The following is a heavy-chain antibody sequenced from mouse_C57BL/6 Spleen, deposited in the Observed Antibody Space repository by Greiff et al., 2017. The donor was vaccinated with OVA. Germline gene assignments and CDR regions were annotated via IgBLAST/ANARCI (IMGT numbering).Heavy chain of an antibody. J-gene: IGHJ3*01. Sequence: VKLMESGAELVRPGASVKLSCKASGYTFTDYYINWVKQRPGQGLEWIARIYPGSGNTYYNEKFKGKATLTAEKSSSTAYMQLSSLTSEDSAVYFCARGGSSGLFAYWGQGTLVTVSA. CDR1: GYTFTDYY. CDR3: ARGGSSGLFAY. D-gene: IGHD3-2*02. CDR2: IYPGSGNT. V-gene: IGHV1-76*01.